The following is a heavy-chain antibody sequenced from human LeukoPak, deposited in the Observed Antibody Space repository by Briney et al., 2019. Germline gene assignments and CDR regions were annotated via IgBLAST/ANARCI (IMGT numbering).Heavy chain of an antibody. Sequence: ASVKVSCKASGYTFTGYYMHWVRQAPGQGLEWMGWINPNSGGTNYARKFQGRVTMTRDTSISTAYMELSRLRSDDTAVYYCATQRSVGATPYYFDYWGQGTLVTVSS. CDR3: ATQRSVGATPYYFDY. CDR2: INPNSGGT. J-gene: IGHJ4*02. CDR1: GYTFTGYY. V-gene: IGHV1-2*02. D-gene: IGHD1-26*01.